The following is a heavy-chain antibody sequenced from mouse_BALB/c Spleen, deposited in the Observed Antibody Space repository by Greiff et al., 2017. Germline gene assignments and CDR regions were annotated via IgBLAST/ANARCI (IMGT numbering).Heavy chain of an antibody. D-gene: IGHD2-2*01. Sequence: DVMLVESGGGLVKPGGSLKLSCAASGFTFSSYTMSWVRQTPEKRLEWVATISSGGGNTYYPDSVKGRFTISRDNAKNNLYLQMSSLRSEDTALYYCARRGGYDYFDYWGQGTTLTVSS. V-gene: IGHV5-9*03. CDR3: ARRGGYDYFDY. CDR2: ISSGGGNT. CDR1: GFTFSSYT. J-gene: IGHJ2*01.